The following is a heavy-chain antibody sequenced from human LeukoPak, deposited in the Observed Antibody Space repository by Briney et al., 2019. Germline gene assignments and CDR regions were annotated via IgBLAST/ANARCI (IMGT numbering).Heavy chain of an antibody. CDR3: ARKLDSSGYYTAPFDY. CDR2: FDPEDGET. Sequence: ASVKVSCKVSGYTLTELSMHWVRQAPGKGLEWMGGFDPEDGETIYAQKFQGRVTITADESTSTAYMELSSLRSEDTAVYYCARKLDSSGYYTAPFDYWGQGTLVTVSS. D-gene: IGHD3-22*01. J-gene: IGHJ4*02. CDR1: GYTLTELS. V-gene: IGHV1-24*01.